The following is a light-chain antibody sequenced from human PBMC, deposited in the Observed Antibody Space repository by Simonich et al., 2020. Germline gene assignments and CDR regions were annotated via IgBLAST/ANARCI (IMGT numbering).Light chain of an antibody. V-gene: IGLV2-14*03. J-gene: IGLJ1*01. Sequence: QSALTQPASVSGSPGQSITISCTGTSSDVGGYNYVSWYQQHPGKAPKLMNYDVSNRPSGVSTRFSGSKSGNTASLTISGLQAEDEADYYCSSYTSSSTYVFGTGTKVTVL. CDR3: SSYTSSSTYV. CDR1: SSDVGGYNY. CDR2: DVS.